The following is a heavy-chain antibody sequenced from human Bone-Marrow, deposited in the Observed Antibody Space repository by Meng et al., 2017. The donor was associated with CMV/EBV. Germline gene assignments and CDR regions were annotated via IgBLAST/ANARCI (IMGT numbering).Heavy chain of an antibody. V-gene: IGHV1-2*02. CDR1: GYTFTGNGNY. D-gene: IGHD6-13*01. Sequence: ASVKVSCKTSGYTFTGNGNYMHWVRQAPGQGLEWMGWITPNSGGTKNAQKFQGRVTMTRDTSTSTAYMELSRLRSDDTAVYYCARYYSSSWIDAFDIWGQGTMVTVSS. CDR2: ITPNSGGT. J-gene: IGHJ3*02. CDR3: ARYYSSSWIDAFDI.